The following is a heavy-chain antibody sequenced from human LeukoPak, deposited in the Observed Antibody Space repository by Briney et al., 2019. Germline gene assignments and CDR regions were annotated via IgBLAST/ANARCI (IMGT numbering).Heavy chain of an antibody. Sequence: SETLSLTCTVSGGSISSGSYYWSWIRQPAGKGLEWIGRIYTSGSTNYNPSLKSRVTISVDTSKNQFSLKLSSVTAADTAVYYCARVMGSGSYRSFDYWGQGTLVTVS. V-gene: IGHV4-61*02. J-gene: IGHJ4*02. CDR3: ARVMGSGSYRSFDY. CDR1: GGSISSGSYY. D-gene: IGHD1-26*01. CDR2: IYTSGST.